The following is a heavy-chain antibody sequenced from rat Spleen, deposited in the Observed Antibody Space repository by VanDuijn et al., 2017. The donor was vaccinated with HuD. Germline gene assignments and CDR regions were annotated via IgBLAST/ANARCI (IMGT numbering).Heavy chain of an antibody. Sequence: EVQLVESGGGLVLPGRSLKLSCATSGFSFSKYGMQWIRQTPTKGLQWVAAITPSGLTTHYRDSMKGRFTISRDNAKSTLYLQMDSLRSEDTATYYCARHGLGEDYWGQGVMVTVSS. J-gene: IGHJ2*01. CDR1: GFSFSKYG. CDR3: ARHGLGEDY. CDR2: ITPSGLTT. D-gene: IGHD5-1*01. V-gene: IGHV5-19*01.